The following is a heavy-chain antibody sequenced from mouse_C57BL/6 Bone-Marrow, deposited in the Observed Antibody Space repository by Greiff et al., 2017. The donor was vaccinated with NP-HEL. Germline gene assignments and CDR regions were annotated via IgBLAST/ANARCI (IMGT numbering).Heavy chain of an antibody. D-gene: IGHD4-1*01. CDR1: GFTFSDYY. CDR2: INYDGSST. Sequence: EVKLMESEGGLVQPGSSMKLSCTASGFTFSDYYMAWVRQVPEKGLEWVANINYDGSSTYYLDSLKSRFIISIDNAKNILYLQMSSLKSEDTATYYCARDRLGRYFDYWGKVTTLTVSS. J-gene: IGHJ2*01. CDR3: ARDRLGRYFDY. V-gene: IGHV5-16*01.